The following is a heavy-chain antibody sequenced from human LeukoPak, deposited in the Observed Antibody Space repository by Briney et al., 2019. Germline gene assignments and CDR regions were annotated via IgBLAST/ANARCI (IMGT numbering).Heavy chain of an antibody. CDR3: ARWYYDILTGYYALYYFDY. CDR2: ISAYNGNT. V-gene: IGHV1-18*04. J-gene: IGHJ4*01. Sequence: ASVKVSCKASGYTFTSYGISWVRQAPGQGLEWMGWISAYNGNTDYAQKLQGRVTMTTDTSTSTAYMELRSLRSDDTAVYYCARWYYDILTGYYALYYFDYWGQEPWSPSPQ. CDR1: GYTFTSYG. D-gene: IGHD3-9*01.